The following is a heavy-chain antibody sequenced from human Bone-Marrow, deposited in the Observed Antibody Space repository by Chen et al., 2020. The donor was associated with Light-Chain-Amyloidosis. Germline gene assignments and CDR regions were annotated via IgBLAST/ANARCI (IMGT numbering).Heavy chain of an antibody. V-gene: IGHV1-18*01. CDR2: ISAYNGNT. CDR1: GYTFTSYG. D-gene: IGHD4-17*01. CDR3: ASASVTTGLAGY. Sequence: QVQLVQSGAEVKKPGASVKVSCKASGYTFTSYGISWVRQAPGQGLEWMGWISAYNGNTNYAQKLQGRVTMTTHTATITAYMELRCLTSDVTAVYYCASASVTTGLAGYWGQGALVTVFS. J-gene: IGHJ4*02.